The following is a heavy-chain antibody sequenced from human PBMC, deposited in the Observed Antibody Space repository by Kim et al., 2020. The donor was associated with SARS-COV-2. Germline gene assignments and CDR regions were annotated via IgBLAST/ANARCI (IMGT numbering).Heavy chain of an antibody. V-gene: IGHV3-74*01. J-gene: IGHJ4*02. CDR2: INSDGSTT. D-gene: IGHD7-27*01. CDR1: GFTFINSW. Sequence: GGSLRLSCAASGFTFINSWMHWVRQAPGKGLVWVSRINSDGSTTTYADSVKGRFTISRDNAKNTLYLQMNSLRAEDTAVYYFAKYLVGNWGPGTLVTVSS. CDR3: AKYLVGN.